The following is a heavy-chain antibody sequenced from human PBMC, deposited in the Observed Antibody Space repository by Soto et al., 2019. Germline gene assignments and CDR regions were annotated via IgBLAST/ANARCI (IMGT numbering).Heavy chain of an antibody. D-gene: IGHD3-22*01. V-gene: IGHV4-59*01. CDR2: IYYSGST. CDR1: GGSISSYY. CDR3: ARDRGYDSSGYYYYYYGMDV. Sequence: QVQLQEWGPGLVKPSETMSLTCTVSGGSISSYYWSWIRQPPGKGMEWIGYIYYSGSTNYNPSLKSRVTISVETSKNQFSLKLSSVTAADTAVYYCARDRGYDSSGYYYYYYGMDVWGQGTTVTVSS. J-gene: IGHJ6*02.